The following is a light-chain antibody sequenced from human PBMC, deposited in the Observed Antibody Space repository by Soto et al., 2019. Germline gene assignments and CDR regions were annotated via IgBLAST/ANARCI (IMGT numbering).Light chain of an antibody. Sequence: SYELTQPLSVSVALGQTARITCGGNNIAAKNVHWYQQEPGQAPVLVIYRNGNRPSGIPERFSGSNSGNTATLTISRAQAGDEADYYCQVWDINTPVVFGGGTKLTVL. V-gene: IGLV3-9*01. CDR2: RNG. J-gene: IGLJ2*01. CDR3: QVWDINTPVV. CDR1: NIAAKN.